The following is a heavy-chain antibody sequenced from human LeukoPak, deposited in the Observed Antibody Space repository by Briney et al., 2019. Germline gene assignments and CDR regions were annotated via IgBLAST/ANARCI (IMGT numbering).Heavy chain of an antibody. CDR2: INPNSGGT. Sequence: GASVKVSCKASGYTFTGHYMHWVRQAPGQGLEWMGWINPNSGGTNYARKFQGRVTMTRDTSISTAYMELSRLRSDDTAVYYCARDLRSAGWFDPWGQGTLVTVSS. CDR3: ARDLRSAGWFDP. D-gene: IGHD1-26*01. CDR1: GYTFTGHY. J-gene: IGHJ5*02. V-gene: IGHV1-2*02.